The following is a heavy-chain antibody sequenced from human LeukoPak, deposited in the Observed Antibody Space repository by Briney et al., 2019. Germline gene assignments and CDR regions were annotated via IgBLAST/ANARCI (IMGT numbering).Heavy chain of an antibody. CDR1: GGSFSGYY. V-gene: IGHV4-34*01. D-gene: IGHD1-26*01. J-gene: IGHJ4*02. CDR3: ATSGGYGLIDY. CDR2: IYSSGST. Sequence: TSETLSLTCAVYGGSFSGYYWGWIRQPPGKGLEWIGSIYSSGSTYYNASLQSRVTISIETSKNQISLRLNSVTAADTAMYYCATSGGYGLIDYWGQGTLVTVSS.